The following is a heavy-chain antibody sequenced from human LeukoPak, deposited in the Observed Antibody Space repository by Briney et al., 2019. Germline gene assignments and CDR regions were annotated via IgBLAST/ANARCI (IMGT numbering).Heavy chain of an antibody. J-gene: IGHJ4*02. CDR2: INTNTGNP. Sequence: ASVKVSCKASGYTFTSYAMNWVRQAPGQGLEWVGWINTNTGNPTYAQGFTGRFVFSLDTSVSTAYLQISSLKAEDTAVYYCARGYTKDMTSVTHFDYWGQGTLVTVSS. V-gene: IGHV7-4-1*02. CDR3: ARGYTKDMTSVTHFDY. CDR1: GYTFTSYA. D-gene: IGHD4-17*01.